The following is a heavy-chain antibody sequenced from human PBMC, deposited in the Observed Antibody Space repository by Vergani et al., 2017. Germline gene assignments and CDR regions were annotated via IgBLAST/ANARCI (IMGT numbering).Heavy chain of an antibody. CDR3: AKHCRGWVIDY. J-gene: IGHJ4*02. V-gene: IGHV3-30*02. CDR2: IQFDGSNQ. CDR1: GFTLSNYD. D-gene: IGHD2-21*02. Sequence: QVQLVESGGGVVQRGGSLRLSCATSGFTLSNYDMQWIRQGPGKGLEFVAFIQFDGSNQYYADSVKGRFTLSRDFSKNTLYLQMNSLRTDDTATYYCAKHCRGWVIDYWGQGTQVIVSS.